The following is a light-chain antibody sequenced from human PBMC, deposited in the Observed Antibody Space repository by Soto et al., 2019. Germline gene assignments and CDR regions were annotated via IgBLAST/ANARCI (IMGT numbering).Light chain of an antibody. J-gene: IGKJ1*01. Sequence: DIVLTQSPDSLAVSLGERAAINCKSSQSLLYSANNKNYLAWYQQKPGQPPKLLIYWASTRESGVPDRFSGSGSGTDFTLTISSLQAEDAAVYYCLQYYNTPQTFGQGTKVEVK. CDR1: QSLLYSANNKNY. V-gene: IGKV4-1*01. CDR3: LQYYNTPQT. CDR2: WAS.